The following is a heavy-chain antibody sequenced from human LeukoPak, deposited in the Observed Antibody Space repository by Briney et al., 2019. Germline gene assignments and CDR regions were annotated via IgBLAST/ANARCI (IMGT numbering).Heavy chain of an antibody. Sequence: PGGSLRLSCAASGFTFSNYGMHWVRQAPGKGLEWVAVISYDGSNKYYADSVKGRFTISRDNSKNTLYLQMNSLRAEDTAVYYCAKQCGGSDWFDAFDIWGQGTMVTVSS. CDR3: AKQCGGSDWFDAFDI. D-gene: IGHD6-19*01. CDR1: GFTFSNYG. CDR2: ISYDGSNK. J-gene: IGHJ3*02. V-gene: IGHV3-30*18.